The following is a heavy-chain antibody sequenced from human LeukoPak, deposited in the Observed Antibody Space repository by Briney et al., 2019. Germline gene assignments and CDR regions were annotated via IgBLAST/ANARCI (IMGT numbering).Heavy chain of an antibody. J-gene: IGHJ4*02. V-gene: IGHV3-7*01. CDR1: GFTFSNYW. CDR3: VRWGVAADMAD. D-gene: IGHD3-10*01. CDR2: IDPDGHNT. Sequence: GGSLRLPCEASGFTFSNYWMAWVRQAPGKGLEWVANIDPDGHNTYYVDSVKGRFTITRDNAKKSVFLQMSSLRGDETAMYHCVRWGVAADMADWGQGTLVTVSS.